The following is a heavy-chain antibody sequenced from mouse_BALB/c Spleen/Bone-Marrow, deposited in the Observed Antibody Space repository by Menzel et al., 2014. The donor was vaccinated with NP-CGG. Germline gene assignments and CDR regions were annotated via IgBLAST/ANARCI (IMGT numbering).Heavy chain of an antibody. CDR3: VSAARTFDY. J-gene: IGHJ2*01. CDR2: IDPANADT. D-gene: IGHD3-1*01. CDR1: GFNIKDTY. Sequence: VRLQQSGAELVKPGASVKLSCTASGFNIKDTYIHWVKQRPEQGLEWIGRIDPANADTKYGPKFQGKATITADTSSNTVYLQFISLTSEDTAIYYCVSAARTFDYWGQGTPLTVSS. V-gene: IGHV14-3*02.